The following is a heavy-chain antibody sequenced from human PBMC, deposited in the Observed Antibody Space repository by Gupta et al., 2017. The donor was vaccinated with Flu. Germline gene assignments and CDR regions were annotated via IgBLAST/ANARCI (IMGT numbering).Heavy chain of an antibody. J-gene: IGHJ4*02. Sequence: FSSYAMGWVRQAPGKGLEWVSAISGSGGSTYYADSVKGRFTISRDNSKNTLYLQMNSLRAEDTAVYYCAKDLKPGQSSRYWGQGTLVTVSS. D-gene: IGHD3-10*01. CDR2: ISGSGGST. CDR1: FSSYA. CDR3: AKDLKPGQSSRY. V-gene: IGHV3-23*01.